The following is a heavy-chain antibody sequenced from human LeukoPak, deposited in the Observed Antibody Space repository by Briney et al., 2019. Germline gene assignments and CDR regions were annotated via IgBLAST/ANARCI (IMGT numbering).Heavy chain of an antibody. CDR3: ARGPTISETGYFDY. CDR2: INHRGDT. V-gene: IGHV4-34*01. J-gene: IGHJ4*03. CDR1: GGSFSAYY. D-gene: IGHD1-1*01. Sequence: SETLSLTCAVYGGSFSAYYWSWIRQSPGKGLEWIAEINHRGDTNYNPSVRSRVSISVDTSKNQFSLKVTSLTAADTAVYYCARGPTISETGYFDYWGQGTLVTVSS.